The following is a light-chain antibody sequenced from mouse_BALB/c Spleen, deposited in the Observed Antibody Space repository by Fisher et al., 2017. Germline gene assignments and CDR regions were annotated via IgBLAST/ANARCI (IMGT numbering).Light chain of an antibody. CDR2: AAS. V-gene: IGKV3-2*01. CDR1: ESVDNYGISF. Sequence: DIVMTQSTASLAVSLGQRATISCRASESVDNYGISFMNWFQQKPGQPPKLLIYAASNQGSGVPARFSGSGSGTSYSLTISSMEAEDAATYYCQQWSSNPLTFGAGTKLELK. J-gene: IGKJ5*01. CDR3: QQWSSNPLT.